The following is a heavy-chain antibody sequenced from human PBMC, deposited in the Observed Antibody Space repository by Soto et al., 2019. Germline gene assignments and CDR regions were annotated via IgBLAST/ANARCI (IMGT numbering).Heavy chain of an antibody. CDR1: GFTFTNYW. J-gene: IGHJ5*02. CDR2: IKKDGSEE. D-gene: IGHD2-21*01. V-gene: IGHV3-7*03. Sequence: GGSLRLSCAASGFTFTNYWMCWVRQALGKGPEWVASIKKDGSEEKYVDSVKGRFTISRDNTNSSLYLQMNNLRVEDTAVYYCARAVSVIGGTSGFDLWGQGTLVT. CDR3: ARAVSVIGGTSGFDL.